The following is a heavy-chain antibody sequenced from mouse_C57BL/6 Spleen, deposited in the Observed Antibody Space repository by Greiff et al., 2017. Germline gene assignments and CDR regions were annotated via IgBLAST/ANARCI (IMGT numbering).Heavy chain of an antibody. V-gene: IGHV1-80*01. Sequence: VQLQVSGAALVKPGASVTISCKASGYAFCSYWLNWVKQRPGKGLEWFGQIYPGDGVTNYNGKFNGKATLTADKSSSTAYMQLSSLTSEDSAVYFCARYGLLYYYARDYWGQGTSVTVSS. D-gene: IGHD1-1*02. CDR1: GYAFCSYW. CDR3: ARYGLLYYYARDY. J-gene: IGHJ4*01. CDR2: IYPGDGVT.